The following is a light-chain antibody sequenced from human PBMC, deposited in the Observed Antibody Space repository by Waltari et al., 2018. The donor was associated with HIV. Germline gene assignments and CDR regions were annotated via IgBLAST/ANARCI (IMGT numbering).Light chain of an antibody. Sequence: QSVLTQPPSVSAAPRQKVTISCSGNSFNIGNNSVSWYQQLPGAAPKLLIYDNYKRPPGIPDRFSGSKSGTSATLDITGLQTGDEADFYCGTWDSTLSAYVFGTGTKVTVL. CDR2: DNY. CDR3: GTWDSTLSAYV. J-gene: IGLJ1*01. CDR1: SFNIGNNS. V-gene: IGLV1-51*01.